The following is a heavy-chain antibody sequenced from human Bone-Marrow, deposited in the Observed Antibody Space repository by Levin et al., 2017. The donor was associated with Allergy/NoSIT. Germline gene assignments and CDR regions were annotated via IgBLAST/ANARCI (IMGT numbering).Heavy chain of an antibody. CDR2: ITCNSRRI. CDR3: AKAKLELSSLDGFDL. J-gene: IGHJ3*01. Sequence: PGGSLRLSCTTSGFTFDDYAFHWVRQAPGKGPEWLSGITCNSRRIDYAESVKGRFTISRDNAKNSLYLQMDSLRSEGTALYFCAKAKLELSSLDGFDLWGQGTMVTVSS. V-gene: IGHV3-9*01. CDR1: GFTFDDYA. D-gene: IGHD1-7*01.